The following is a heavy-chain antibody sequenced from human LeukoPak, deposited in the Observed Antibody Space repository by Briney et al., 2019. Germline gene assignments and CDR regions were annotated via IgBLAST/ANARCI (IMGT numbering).Heavy chain of an antibody. CDR1: GFTFGDYG. CDR3: TLESSTVTTEFY. Sequence: PGGSLRLSCTTSGFTFGDYGMSWFRQAPGKGLEWVGFIRSKAYGGTTEYAASVKGRFTISRDDSKSIAYLQMNSLKTEDTAVYYCTLESSTVTTEFYWGQGTLVTVSS. CDR2: IRSKAYGGTT. J-gene: IGHJ4*02. D-gene: IGHD4-17*01. V-gene: IGHV3-49*03.